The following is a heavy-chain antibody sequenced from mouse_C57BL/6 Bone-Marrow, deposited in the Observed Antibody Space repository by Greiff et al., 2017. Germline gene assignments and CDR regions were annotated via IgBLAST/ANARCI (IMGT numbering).Heavy chain of an antibody. CDR3: ARQRDHYFDY. D-gene: IGHD3-3*01. V-gene: IGHV5-12*01. CDR2: ISNGGGST. J-gene: IGHJ2*01. Sequence: EVKLMESGGGLVQPGGSLKLSCAASGFTFSDYYMYWVRQTPEKRLEWVAYISNGGGSTYYPDTVKGRVTISRDNAKNTLYLQMSRLKSEDTAMYYCARQRDHYFDYWGQGTTLTVSS. CDR1: GFTFSDYY.